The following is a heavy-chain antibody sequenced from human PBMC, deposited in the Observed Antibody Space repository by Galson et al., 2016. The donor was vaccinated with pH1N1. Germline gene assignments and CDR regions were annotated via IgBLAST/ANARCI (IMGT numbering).Heavy chain of an antibody. V-gene: IGHV1-2*02. CDR2: INIKSGAT. CDR3: ATAGVVVSATGEY. Sequence: SVKVSCKASGDTFRDFYIHWVRQAPGQGLEWMGWINIKSGATKYAQKFQVKVTLNTDTSLNTVYMELSRLTSDDTAVYYCATAGVVVSATGEYCGQGTLVTVSS. CDR1: GDTFRDFY. J-gene: IGHJ4*02. D-gene: IGHD2-15*01.